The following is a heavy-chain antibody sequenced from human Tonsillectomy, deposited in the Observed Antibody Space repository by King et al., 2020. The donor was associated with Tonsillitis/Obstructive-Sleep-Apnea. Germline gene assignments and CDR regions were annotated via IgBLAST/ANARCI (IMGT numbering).Heavy chain of an antibody. CDR2: IKQDGSEK. J-gene: IGHJ4*02. CDR3: ARTLGTTAMAFYFDY. Sequence: EVQLVESGGGLVQPGGSLRLSCAASGFTFSSYWMSWVRQAPGKGLEWVANIKQDGSEKYYVDSVKGRFTISRDNAKNSLYLQMNSLRAEDTAVYYCARTLGTTAMAFYFDYWGQGTLVTVSS. CDR1: GFTFSSYW. V-gene: IGHV3-7*03. D-gene: IGHD5-18*01.